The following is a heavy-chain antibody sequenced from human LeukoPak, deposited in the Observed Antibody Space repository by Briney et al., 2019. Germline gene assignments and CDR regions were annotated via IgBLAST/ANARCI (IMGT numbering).Heavy chain of an antibody. D-gene: IGHD5-12*01. CDR1: GYTFTGYY. J-gene: IGHJ3*02. Sequence: GASVKVSCKASGYTFTGYYMHWVRQAPGQGLEWMGWINPNSGGTNYAQKFQGRVTMTRDTSISTVYMELRSLRSEDTAVYYCARGHYSGPRAAFDIWGQGTMVTVSS. CDR3: ARGHYSGPRAAFDI. CDR2: INPNSGGT. V-gene: IGHV1-2*02.